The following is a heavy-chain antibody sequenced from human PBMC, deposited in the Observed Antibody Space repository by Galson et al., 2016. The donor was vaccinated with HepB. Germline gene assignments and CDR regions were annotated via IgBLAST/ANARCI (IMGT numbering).Heavy chain of an antibody. D-gene: IGHD6-19*01. CDR1: GFTFSSYG. V-gene: IGHV3-33*01. Sequence: SLRLSCAASGFTFSSYGMHWVRQAPGKGLEWVAVIWYDGSNKYYADSVKGRFTISRDNSKNTRYLQMNSMRAEDTAVYYCAVSSGWRPEFDYWGQGTLVTVSS. CDR2: IWYDGSNK. J-gene: IGHJ4*02. CDR3: AVSSGWRPEFDY.